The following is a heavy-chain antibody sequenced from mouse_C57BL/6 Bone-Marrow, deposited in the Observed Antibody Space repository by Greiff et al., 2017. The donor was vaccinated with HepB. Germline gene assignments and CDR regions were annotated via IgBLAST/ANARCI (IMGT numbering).Heavy chain of an antibody. Sequence: VQLQQSGAELARPGASVKLSCKASGYTFTSYGISWVKQRTGQGLEWIGEIYPRSGNTYYNEKFKGKATLTADKSSSTAYMELRSLTSEDSAVYFCARRGWFAYWGQGTRVTVSA. V-gene: IGHV1-81*01. J-gene: IGHJ3*01. CDR1: GYTFTSYG. CDR2: IYPRSGNT. CDR3: ARRGWFAY.